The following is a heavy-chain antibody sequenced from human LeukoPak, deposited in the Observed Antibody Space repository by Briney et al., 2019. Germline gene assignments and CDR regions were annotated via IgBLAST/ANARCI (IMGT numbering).Heavy chain of an antibody. CDR1: GGSFSGYY. CDR2: INHSGST. V-gene: IGHV4-34*01. CDR3: ARETVSPHSSSFDY. Sequence: SETLSLTCAVYGGSFSGYYWSWIRQPPGKGLEWIGEINHSGSTNYNPSLKSRVTISVDTSKNQFSLKLSSVTAADTAVYYCARETVSPHSSSFDYWGQGTLVTVSS. D-gene: IGHD6-6*01. J-gene: IGHJ4*02.